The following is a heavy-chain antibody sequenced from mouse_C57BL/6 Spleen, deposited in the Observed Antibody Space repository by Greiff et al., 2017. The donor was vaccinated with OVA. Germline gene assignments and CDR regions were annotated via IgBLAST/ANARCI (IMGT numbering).Heavy chain of an antibody. J-gene: IGHJ3*01. CDR1: GFTFSNYW. Sequence: EVMLVESGGGLVQPGGSMKLSCVASGFTFSNYWMNWVRQSPEKGLEWVAQIRLKSDNYATHYAESVKGRFTISRDDSKSSVYLQMNNLRAEDTGIYYCTEEGGYDGFAYWGQGTLVTVSA. CDR2: IRLKSDNYAT. CDR3: TEEGGYDGFAY. V-gene: IGHV6-3*01. D-gene: IGHD2-2*01.